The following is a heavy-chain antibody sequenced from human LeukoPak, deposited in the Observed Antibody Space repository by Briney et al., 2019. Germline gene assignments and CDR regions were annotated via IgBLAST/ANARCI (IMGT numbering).Heavy chain of an antibody. V-gene: IGHV4-39*01. Sequence: SETLSLTCIVSGGSLSSTNYYWGWVRQPPGRGLEWIGSIHYTGSTYYNPSLKSRVTISVDTSKNQFSLKLSSVTAADTAVYYCARHTTRGYSGYDPFDYWGQGTLVTVSS. CDR1: GGSLSSTNYY. D-gene: IGHD5-12*01. CDR2: IHYTGST. CDR3: ARHTTRGYSGYDPFDY. J-gene: IGHJ4*02.